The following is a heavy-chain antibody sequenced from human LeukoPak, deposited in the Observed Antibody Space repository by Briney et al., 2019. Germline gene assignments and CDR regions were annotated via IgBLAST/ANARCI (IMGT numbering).Heavy chain of an antibody. CDR3: ARDLGVRGMDV. CDR1: GGSISSGGYS. D-gene: IGHD2-21*01. CDR2: LYYTGTT. V-gene: IGHV4-31*03. Sequence: SETLSLTCTVSGGSISSGGYSWSWIRQHPGKGLEWIGYLYYTGTTYYNPSLKSRIIISVDTSKTQFSLRLSSVSAADTAIYYCARDLGVRGMDVWGQGTTVTVSS. J-gene: IGHJ6*02.